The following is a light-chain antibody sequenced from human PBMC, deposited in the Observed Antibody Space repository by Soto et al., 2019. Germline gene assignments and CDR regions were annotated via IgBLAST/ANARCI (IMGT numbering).Light chain of an antibody. CDR1: QSVSSY. Sequence: EIVLTQSPATLSLSPGERATLSCRASQSVSSYLAWYQQKPGQAPRLLIYDASNRATGIPARFSGSGSGTDFTLTISSLAPEDFAVYYCQQRSIWYTFGQGTKLEIK. V-gene: IGKV3-11*01. J-gene: IGKJ2*01. CDR3: QQRSIWYT. CDR2: DAS.